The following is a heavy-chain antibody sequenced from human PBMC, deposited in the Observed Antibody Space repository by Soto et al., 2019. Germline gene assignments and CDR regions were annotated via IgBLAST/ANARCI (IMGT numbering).Heavy chain of an antibody. CDR3: ARGIFGSGTANDY. Sequence: EVQLVESGGGLVQPGGSLSLSCAASGLTFSGSWRHWVRPAPGKGLVWVSRINGDGSGTSYADFVKGRFTISRDDAKNTLSLQMNGLRAEDTAVYYCARGIFGSGTANDYWGQGTLVTVSS. D-gene: IGHD3-10*01. J-gene: IGHJ4*02. V-gene: IGHV3-74*01. CDR1: GLTFSGSW. CDR2: INGDGSGT.